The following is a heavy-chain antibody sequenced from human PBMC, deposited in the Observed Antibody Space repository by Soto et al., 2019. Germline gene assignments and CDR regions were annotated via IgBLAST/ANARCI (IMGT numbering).Heavy chain of an antibody. Sequence: QVQLVQSGAEVKKPGASVKVSCKASAYTFTNFAISWVRQAPGQGLEWMGWISAYYGNTNYAQKLQGRVTMTTDTSTSTAYMELRSLRPDDTAVYYCARVGSAAGRINWFDPWGQGTLVTVSS. D-gene: IGHD6-13*01. CDR2: ISAYYGNT. J-gene: IGHJ5*02. CDR1: AYTFTNFA. CDR3: ARVGSAAGRINWFDP. V-gene: IGHV1-18*01.